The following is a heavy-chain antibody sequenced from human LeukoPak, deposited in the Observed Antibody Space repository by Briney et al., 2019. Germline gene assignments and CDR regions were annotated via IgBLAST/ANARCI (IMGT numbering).Heavy chain of an antibody. CDR1: GDSVSSNSAA. CDR3: ARVRLGAQDAFDI. J-gene: IGHJ3*02. Sequence: SQTLSLTCAISGDSVSSNSAAWSWIRQSPSRGLEWLGRTYYRSKWYNDYAVSEKSRITINPDTPKNQFSLQLNSVTPEDTAVYYCARVRLGAQDAFDIWGQGTMVTVSS. V-gene: IGHV6-1*01. CDR2: TYYRSKWYN. D-gene: IGHD1-26*01.